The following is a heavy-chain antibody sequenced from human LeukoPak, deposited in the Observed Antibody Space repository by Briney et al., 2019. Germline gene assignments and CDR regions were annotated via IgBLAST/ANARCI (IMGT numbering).Heavy chain of an antibody. D-gene: IGHD6-6*01. CDR3: ARTAPLAARHSSFFDY. CDR1: GFTFSSYA. J-gene: IGHJ4*02. V-gene: IGHV3-21*01. Sequence: GGSLRLSCAASGFTFSSYAMSWVRQAPGTGLEWVSSISGSSSFIYYGDSVKGRFTISRDNAKNSLYLQMNSLRAEDTAVYYCARTAPLAARHSSFFDYWGQGTLVTVSS. CDR2: ISGSSSFI.